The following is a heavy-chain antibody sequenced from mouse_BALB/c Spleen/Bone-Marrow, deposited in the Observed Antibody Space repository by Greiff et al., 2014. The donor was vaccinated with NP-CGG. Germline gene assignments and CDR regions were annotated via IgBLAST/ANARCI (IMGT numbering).Heavy chain of an antibody. D-gene: IGHD6-1*01. CDR2: IDPSNSET. CDR1: DYTFTSYW. CDR3: AGTFQPRRAMDY. Sequence: ESGPELVRPGASVKMSCKASDYTFTSYWMHWVKQRPGQGLEWIGMIDPSNSETRLNQKFKDKATLNVDKSSNTAYMHLSSLTSEDSAVYYCAGTFQPRRAMDYWGQGSSVTVSS. J-gene: IGHJ4*01. V-gene: IGHV1-74*01.